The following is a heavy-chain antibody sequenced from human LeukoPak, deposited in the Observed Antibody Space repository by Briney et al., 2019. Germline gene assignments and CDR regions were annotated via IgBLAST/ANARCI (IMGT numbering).Heavy chain of an antibody. CDR2: INHSGST. D-gene: IGHD2-21*01. J-gene: IGHJ6*03. Sequence: SETLSLTCAVYGGSFSGYYWSWIRQPPGKGLEWIGEINHSGSTNYNPSLKSRVTISVDTSKNQFSLKLSSVTAADTAVYCCARGDCSGSICYSPMDVWGTGTTVTVSS. V-gene: IGHV4-34*01. CDR1: GGSFSGYY. CDR3: ARGDCSGSICYSPMDV.